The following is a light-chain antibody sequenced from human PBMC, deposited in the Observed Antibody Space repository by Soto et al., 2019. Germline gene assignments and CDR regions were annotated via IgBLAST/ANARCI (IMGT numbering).Light chain of an antibody. J-gene: IGKJ4*02. CDR1: QSVGNN. CDR2: ATS. Sequence: EIVVTQSPATLSVSPGERATLSCRASQSVGNNFAWYQQKHGQAPRLLIFATSTRATGVPARFSGSGSGTEVTLTISSTQSEEFAVYYCQQYGDWPLMFGGGAKVEIE. CDR3: QQYGDWPLM. V-gene: IGKV3-15*01.